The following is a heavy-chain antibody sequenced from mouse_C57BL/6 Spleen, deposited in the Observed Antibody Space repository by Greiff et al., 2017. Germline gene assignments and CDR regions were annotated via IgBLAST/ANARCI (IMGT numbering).Heavy chain of an antibody. D-gene: IGHD2-2*01. CDR1: GYTFTDYY. CDR3: AGIYYGYDEGDYYAMDY. Sequence: EVQLQQSGPELVKPGASVKISCKASGYTFTDYYMNWVKQSHGKSLAWIGDNNPKNGGTSYNKKFNGKATLTVDKSSSTAYMVLRSLTSADSAVYYCAGIYYGYDEGDYYAMDYWGQGTSVTVSS. CDR2: NNPKNGGT. V-gene: IGHV1-26*01. J-gene: IGHJ4*01.